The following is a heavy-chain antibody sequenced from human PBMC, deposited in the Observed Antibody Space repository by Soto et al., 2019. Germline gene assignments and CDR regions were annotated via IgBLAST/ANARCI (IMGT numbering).Heavy chain of an antibody. CDR1: GYFFNDYH. CDR2: INPKNGDT. J-gene: IGHJ5*02. Sequence: QVQVVQSGAEVKKPGASVKVSCKTSGYFFNDYHMHWVRKAPGQGLEWMGWINPKNGDTNYAQKFQDRVTMTRDTSISTVYIELSRLTSDDTAVYXCARXAGGSNIAAVLLDPWGQGTLVTVSS. D-gene: IGHD3-3*02. V-gene: IGHV1-2*02. CDR3: ARXAGGSNIAAVLLDP.